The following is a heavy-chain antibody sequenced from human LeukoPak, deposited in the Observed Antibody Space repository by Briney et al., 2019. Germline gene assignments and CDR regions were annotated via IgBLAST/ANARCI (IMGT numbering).Heavy chain of an antibody. Sequence: ASVKVSCKASGYTFTSHGISWVRQAPGQGLEWMGLVSTYNGNTNYVPKYQGRVTITTDTSTSTAYMELRSLRSDDTAVYYCARDVDTATDQINDYWGQGTLVTVSS. V-gene: IGHV1-18*04. J-gene: IGHJ4*02. CDR2: VSTYNGNT. CDR3: ARDVDTATDQINDY. CDR1: GYTFTSHG. D-gene: IGHD5-18*01.